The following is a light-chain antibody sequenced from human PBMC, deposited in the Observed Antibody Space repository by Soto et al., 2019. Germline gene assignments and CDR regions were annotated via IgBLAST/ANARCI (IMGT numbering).Light chain of an antibody. CDR2: GAS. CDR1: QSVTSDS. J-gene: IGKJ2*01. V-gene: IGKV3-20*01. CDR3: QQYGRSPYT. Sequence: EMVLTQSPGTLSLSPGERATLSCRASQSVTSDSLAWYQQKPGQAPRLLLYGASNRATGIPDRFSGSGSGTDCTLSINRLQPEDFAVYSCQQYGRSPYTFGQGTRLEIK.